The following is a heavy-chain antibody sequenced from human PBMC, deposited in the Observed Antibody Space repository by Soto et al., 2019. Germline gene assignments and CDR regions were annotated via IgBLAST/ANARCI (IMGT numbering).Heavy chain of an antibody. CDR1: GFTFRSYS. J-gene: IGHJ6*02. D-gene: IGHD2-15*01. CDR3: AREGWPLLQTGMDV. Sequence: EVQLVESGGGLKQPGGSLRLSCAASGFTFRSYSMNWVRQAPGKGLEWVSYISSSNRTINYADSAKGRFIISRDNAKNSLYLQMHSLRDEDTAVYYCAREGWPLLQTGMDVWGQGTTVTVSS. CDR2: ISSSNRTI. V-gene: IGHV3-48*02.